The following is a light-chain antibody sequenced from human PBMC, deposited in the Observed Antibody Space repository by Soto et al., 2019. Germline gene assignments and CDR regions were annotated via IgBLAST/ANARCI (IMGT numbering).Light chain of an antibody. J-gene: IGLJ1*01. CDR3: CSYARSSTYV. Sequence: QSVLTQPASVSGSPGQSITISCTGTSRDVGIYNLVSWYQLHPGKVPKLIIYEDTKRPSGISSRFSGSESGITAFLTISGLQAEDEADYYCCSYARSSTYVFGTGTKVTVL. CDR1: SRDVGIYNL. CDR2: EDT. V-gene: IGLV2-23*01.